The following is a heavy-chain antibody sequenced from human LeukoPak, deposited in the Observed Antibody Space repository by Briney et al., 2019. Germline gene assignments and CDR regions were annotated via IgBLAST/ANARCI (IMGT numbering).Heavy chain of an antibody. Sequence: GGSLRLSCAASGFTLSSYGMHWVRQAPGKGLEWVAVISYDGSNKYYADSVKGRFTISRDNSKNTLYLQMNSLRAEDTAVYYCAKVELPYGMDVWGQGTTVTVSS. CDR3: AKVELPYGMDV. J-gene: IGHJ6*02. CDR1: GFTLSSYG. D-gene: IGHD1-7*01. CDR2: ISYDGSNK. V-gene: IGHV3-30*18.